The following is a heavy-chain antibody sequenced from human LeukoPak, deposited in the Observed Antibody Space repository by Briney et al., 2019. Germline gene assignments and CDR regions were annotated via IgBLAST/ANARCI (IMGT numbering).Heavy chain of an antibody. CDR1: GGTFSSYA. D-gene: IGHD7-27*01. CDR3: ASQLGIKIYNWFDP. CDR2: IIPIFGTA. J-gene: IGHJ5*02. V-gene: IGHV1-69*05. Sequence: ASVKVSCKASGGTFSSYAISWVRQAPGQGLEWMGGIIPIFGTANYAQKFQGRVTITTDESTSTAYMELSSLRSEDTAVYYCASQLGIKIYNWFDPWGQGTLVTVSS.